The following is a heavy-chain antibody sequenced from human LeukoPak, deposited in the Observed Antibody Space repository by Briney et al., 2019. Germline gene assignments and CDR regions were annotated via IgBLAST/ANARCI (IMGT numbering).Heavy chain of an antibody. CDR3: AKDRSGSWSFDY. V-gene: IGHV3-30*18. J-gene: IGHJ4*01. CDR2: ISYDGSDK. CDR1: GFTFTRSG. Sequence: GRSLRLSCAASGFTFTRSGMHWVRQAPGKGLEWLAVISYDGSDKYCADSVKGRFTISRDNSKNTLYLQMNSLRAEDTAVYYCAKDRSGSWSFDYWGHGTLVTVSS. D-gene: IGHD6-13*01.